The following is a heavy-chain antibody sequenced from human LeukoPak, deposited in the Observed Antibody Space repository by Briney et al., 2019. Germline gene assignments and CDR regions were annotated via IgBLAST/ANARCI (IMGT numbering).Heavy chain of an antibody. Sequence: GGSLRLSCAASGFTFSSYWMSWVRQAPGKGLEWVANIKQDGSEKYYVDSVKGRFTISRDNAKNSLYLQMNSLRAGDTAVYYCARVAVAGIRSGYYYYYYMDVWGKGTTVTVSS. CDR1: GFTFSSYW. CDR3: ARVAVAGIRSGYYYYYYMDV. CDR2: IKQDGSEK. D-gene: IGHD6-19*01. J-gene: IGHJ6*03. V-gene: IGHV3-7*01.